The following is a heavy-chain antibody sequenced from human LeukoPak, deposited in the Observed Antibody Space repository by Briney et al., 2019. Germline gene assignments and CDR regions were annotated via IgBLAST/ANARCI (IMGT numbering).Heavy chain of an antibody. Sequence: PSETLSLTCTVSGYSISSGYYWGWIRQPPGKGLEWIGSIYHSGSTYYNPSLKSRVTISVDTSKNQFSLKLSSVTAADTAVYYCARRGLYYYGSGSYYNNNWFDPWGQGTLVTVSS. D-gene: IGHD3-10*01. V-gene: IGHV4-38-2*02. CDR3: ARRGLYYYGSGSYYNNNWFDP. CDR2: IYHSGST. J-gene: IGHJ5*02. CDR1: GYSISSGYY.